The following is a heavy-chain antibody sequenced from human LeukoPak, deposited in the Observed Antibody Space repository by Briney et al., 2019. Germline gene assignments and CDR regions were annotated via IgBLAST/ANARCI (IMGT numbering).Heavy chain of an antibody. Sequence: ASVKVSCKASGYTFTSYAISWVRQAPGQGLEWMGRIIPILGIANYAQKFQGRVTITADKSTSTAYMELSSLRSEDTAVYYCARTGVGAYFDYWGQGTLVTVSS. D-gene: IGHD1-1*01. CDR3: ARTGVGAYFDY. V-gene: IGHV1-69*04. CDR2: IIPILGIA. CDR1: GYTFTSYA. J-gene: IGHJ4*02.